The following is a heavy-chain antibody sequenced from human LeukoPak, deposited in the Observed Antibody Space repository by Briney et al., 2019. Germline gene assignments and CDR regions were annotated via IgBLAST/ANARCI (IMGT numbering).Heavy chain of an antibody. CDR3: ASEKYCSGGSCPEY. CDR1: GFTFSSYA. J-gene: IGHJ4*02. V-gene: IGHV3-23*01. CDR2: ISGSGGST. D-gene: IGHD2-15*01. Sequence: GGSLRLSCAASGFTFSSYAMSWVRQAPGKGLEWVSAISGSGGSTYYADSVKGRFTISRDNSKNTLYLQMNSLRAEDTAVYYCASEKYCSGGSCPEYWGQGTLVTVSS.